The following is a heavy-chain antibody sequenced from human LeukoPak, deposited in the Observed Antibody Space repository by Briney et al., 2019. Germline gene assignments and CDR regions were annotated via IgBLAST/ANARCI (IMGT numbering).Heavy chain of an antibody. Sequence: GGSLRLSCAASGFTFSSYAMSWVRQAPGKGLEWVSAISGSGGSTYYADSVKGRFTISRDNSNNTLYWQMNSLRAEDTAVYYNAKGGYYDSSGYYYNYWGQGTLVTVSS. CDR2: ISGSGGST. CDR3: AKGGYYDSSGYYYNY. V-gene: IGHV3-23*01. J-gene: IGHJ4*02. D-gene: IGHD3-22*01. CDR1: GFTFSSYA.